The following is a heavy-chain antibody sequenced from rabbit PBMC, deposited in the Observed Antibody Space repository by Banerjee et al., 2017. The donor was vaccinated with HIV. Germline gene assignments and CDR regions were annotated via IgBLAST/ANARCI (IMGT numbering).Heavy chain of an antibody. Sequence: QEQVEESRGDLVKPEGSLTLTCTASGFSFSNIYYMCWVRQAPGKGLEWIGCINTGSRNAYYASWVISRFTISKTSSTTVALHMTSLTAADTATYFCARDRGDWGYYFTLWGPGTLVTVS. V-gene: IGHV1S45*01. CDR2: INTGSRNA. D-gene: IGHD4-1*01. J-gene: IGHJ4*01. CDR1: GFSFSNIYY. CDR3: ARDRGDWGYYFTL.